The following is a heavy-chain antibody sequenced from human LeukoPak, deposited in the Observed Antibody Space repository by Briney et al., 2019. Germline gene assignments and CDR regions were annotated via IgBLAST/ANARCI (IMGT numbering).Heavy chain of an antibody. V-gene: IGHV3-48*03. CDR1: GFTFSRHE. J-gene: IGHJ4*02. CDR2: ITSTGSTK. CDR3: ARDRDTAYNPFDC. D-gene: IGHD1-1*01. Sequence: PGGSLRLSCVASGFTFSRHEMEWARQAPGKGLEWVSCITSTGSTKYYADSVKGRFTISRDNAKNSLYLQMDSLRAEDTAVYYCARDRDTAYNPFDCWGQGTLVTVSS.